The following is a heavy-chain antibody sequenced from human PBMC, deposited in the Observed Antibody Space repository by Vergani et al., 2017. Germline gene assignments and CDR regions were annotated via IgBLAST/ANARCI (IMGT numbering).Heavy chain of an antibody. Sequence: QVQLQESGPGLVKPSETLSLTCTVSGAAIKDFYWSWFRQPPGKGLEWIGYVYYTGSTTYNPSLKSQDTISVDTSNNQFSLRKTSLTAADTAIYYCARDRDLYCSSTTFSHNWFDPWRQGSLVSVSS. CDR3: ARDRDLYCSSTTFSHNWFDP. CDR2: VYYTGST. CDR1: GAAIKDFY. J-gene: IGHJ5*02. V-gene: IGHV4-59*01. D-gene: IGHD2/OR15-2a*01.